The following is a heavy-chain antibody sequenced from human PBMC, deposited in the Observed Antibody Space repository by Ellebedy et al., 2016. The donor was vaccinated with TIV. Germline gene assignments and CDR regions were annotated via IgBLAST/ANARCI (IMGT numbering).Heavy chain of an antibody. J-gene: IGHJ4*02. CDR2: INPGSNST. V-gene: IGHV1-46*01. CDR1: GYTFTNYY. CDR3: PRHRDTALSF. D-gene: IGHD5-18*01. Sequence: AASVKVTCKASGYTFTNYYIHWVRQVPGQGLEWMGIINPGSNSTNYAPKFQDSVIMTWDTSKITVLLELSSLISEDTAIYYSPRHRDTALSFWGQGTLVTVSS.